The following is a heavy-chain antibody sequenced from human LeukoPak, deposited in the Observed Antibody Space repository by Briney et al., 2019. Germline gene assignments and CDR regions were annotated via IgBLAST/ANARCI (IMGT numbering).Heavy chain of an antibody. V-gene: IGHV1-69*04. D-gene: IGHD1-26*01. CDR1: GGTFSSYA. Sequence: GASVKVSCKASGGTFSSYAISWVRQAPGQGLEWMGRIIPIFGIANYAQKFQGRVTITADKSTSTAYMELSSLRSEDTAVYYCARRGVGATSSFDYWGQGTLVTVSS. CDR2: IIPIFGIA. J-gene: IGHJ4*02. CDR3: ARRGVGATSSFDY.